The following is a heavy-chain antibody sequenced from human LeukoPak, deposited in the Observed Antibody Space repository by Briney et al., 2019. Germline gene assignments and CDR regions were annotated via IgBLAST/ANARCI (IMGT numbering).Heavy chain of an antibody. CDR2: INHSGST. D-gene: IGHD3-3*01. J-gene: IGHJ6*03. Sequence: SSETLSLTCAVYGGPFSGYYWSWIRQPPGKGLEWVGEINHSGSTNYNPSLKSRVTISVDTSKNQFSLKLSSVTAADTAVYYCARGQTTHYDFWSGYPRDYYCLMDVWGKGTTVTVSS. V-gene: IGHV4-34*01. CDR1: GGPFSGYY. CDR3: ARGQTTHYDFWSGYPRDYYCLMDV.